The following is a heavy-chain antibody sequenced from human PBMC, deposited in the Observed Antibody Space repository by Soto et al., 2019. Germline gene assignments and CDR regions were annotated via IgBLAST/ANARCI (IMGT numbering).Heavy chain of an antibody. V-gene: IGHV1-69*05. CDR3: ASNYDFWSGYSSIGYYYYGMDV. CDR1: GGTFSSYA. D-gene: IGHD3-3*01. J-gene: IGHJ6*02. Sequence: ASVKVSCKTSGGTFSSYAISWVRQAPGQGLEWMGGITPIFDTANYAQKLQGRVTMTTDTSTSTAYMELRSLRSDDTAVYYCASNYDFWSGYSSIGYYYYGMDVWGQGTTVTVSS. CDR2: ITPIFDTA.